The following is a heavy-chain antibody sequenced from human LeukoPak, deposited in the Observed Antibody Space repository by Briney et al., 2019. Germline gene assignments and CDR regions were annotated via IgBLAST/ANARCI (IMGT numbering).Heavy chain of an antibody. V-gene: IGHV4-61*02. CDR1: GGSISSGSYY. CDR3: ARTVYARFDY. Sequence: SETLSLTCTVSGGSISSGSYYWSWIRQPAGKGLEWIGRIYTSGSTNYNPSLKSRVTISVDTSKNQFSLKLSSVTAAGTAVYYCARTVYARFDYWGQGTLVTVSS. CDR2: IYTSGST. D-gene: IGHD3-16*01. J-gene: IGHJ4*02.